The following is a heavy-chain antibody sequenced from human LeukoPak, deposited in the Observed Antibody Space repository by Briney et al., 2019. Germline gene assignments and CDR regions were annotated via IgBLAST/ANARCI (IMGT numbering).Heavy chain of an antibody. Sequence: SETLSLTCTVSGGSISSSNGWSGGRQPPGKGGGGIGEIYESGSTNYNPSLKSRVTISVDKSKNQFSLKLSSVTAADTAVYYCARFFEYSSGGSCFRSFDYWGQGTLVTVSS. V-gene: IGHV4-4*02. CDR3: ARFFEYSSGGSCFRSFDY. CDR1: GGSISSSNG. CDR2: IYESGST. D-gene: IGHD2-15*01. J-gene: IGHJ4*02.